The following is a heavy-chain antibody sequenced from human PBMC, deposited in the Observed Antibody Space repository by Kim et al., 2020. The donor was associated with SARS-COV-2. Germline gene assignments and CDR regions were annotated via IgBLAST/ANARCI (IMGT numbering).Heavy chain of an antibody. J-gene: IGHJ4*02. D-gene: IGHD1-7*01. V-gene: IGHV3-23*01. CDR3: VDWNSPY. CDR2: ISDNSGNGK. Sequence: GGSLRLSCAASGFTFTNYAMTWVRQAPGEGLEWVSTISDNSGNGKYYADSVKGRFTISRDNSKNTLYLQMNSLRAEDTAVYYCVDWNSPYWGQGTLVIVSS. CDR1: GFTFTNYA.